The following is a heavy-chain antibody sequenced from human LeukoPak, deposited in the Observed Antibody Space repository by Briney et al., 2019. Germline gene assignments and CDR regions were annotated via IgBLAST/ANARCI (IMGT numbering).Heavy chain of an antibody. CDR3: ARMSITMIVVASGFDY. CDR2: ISYDGSNK. Sequence: GGSLRLSCAASGFTFSSYAMHWVRQAPGKGLEWVAVISYDGSNKYYADSVKGRFTISRDNSKNTLYLQMNSLRAEDTAVYYCARMSITMIVVASGFDYWGQGTLVTVSS. D-gene: IGHD3-22*01. CDR1: GFTFSSYA. J-gene: IGHJ4*02. V-gene: IGHV3-30*04.